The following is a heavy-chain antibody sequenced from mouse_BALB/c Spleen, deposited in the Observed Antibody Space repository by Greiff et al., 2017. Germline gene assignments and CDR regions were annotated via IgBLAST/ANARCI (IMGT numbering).Heavy chain of an antibody. Sequence: VQLQQSGAELAKPGASVKMSCKASGYTFTSYWMHWVKQRPGQGLEWIGYINPSTGYTEYNQKFKDKATLTADKSSSTAYMQLSSLTSEDSAVYYCARDSSGYVRFAYWGQGTLVTVSA. CDR1: GYTFTSYW. D-gene: IGHD3-2*01. J-gene: IGHJ3*01. CDR2: INPSTGYT. CDR3: ARDSSGYVRFAY. V-gene: IGHV1-7*01.